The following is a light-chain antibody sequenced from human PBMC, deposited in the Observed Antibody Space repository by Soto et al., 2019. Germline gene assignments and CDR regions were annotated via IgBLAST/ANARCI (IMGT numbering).Light chain of an antibody. CDR3: QESPRT. CDR2: GAA. Sequence: IVWTQSPGPLSLSPGERATLSCRASQSVNSNYLAWYQQKRGQAPRLLIYGAASRTPGIPDRISGSGSGTDFTLTISRLEPEDFAVYYCQESPRTFRQGTKLEIK. V-gene: IGKV3-20*01. CDR1: QSVNSNY. J-gene: IGKJ1*01.